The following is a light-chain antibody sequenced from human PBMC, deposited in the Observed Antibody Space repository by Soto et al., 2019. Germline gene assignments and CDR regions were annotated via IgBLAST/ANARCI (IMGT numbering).Light chain of an antibody. CDR2: AAS. Sequence: AIRMTQSPSSFSSSTGDRVTITCRASQGISSYLAWYQQKPGKAPKLLIYAASTLQSGVPSRFSGSGSGTDFTLTIICLQSEDFATYYWQQYYSYPLTFGGGTKVEIK. V-gene: IGKV1-8*01. CDR1: QGISSY. J-gene: IGKJ4*01. CDR3: QQYYSYPLT.